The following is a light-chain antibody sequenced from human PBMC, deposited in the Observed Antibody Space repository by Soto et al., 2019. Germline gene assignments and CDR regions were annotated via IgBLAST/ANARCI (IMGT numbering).Light chain of an antibody. J-gene: IGKJ1*01. V-gene: IGKV3-15*01. CDR3: QQYNNWRGT. CDR2: DAS. CDR1: QSVIRN. Sequence: ERVVRHSPATLSVSPGERATLSCSASQSVIRNLAWYQQKPGQAPRPLIFDASTRAAGIPARCSGSGAGTEFTPTISSLQSEDFAIYYCQQYNNWRGTFSQGTKVDI.